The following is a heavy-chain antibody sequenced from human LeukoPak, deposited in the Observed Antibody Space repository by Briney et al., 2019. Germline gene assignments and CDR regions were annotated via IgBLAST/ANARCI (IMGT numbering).Heavy chain of an antibody. D-gene: IGHD6-19*01. CDR3: ARTAPGIAVAQIGY. CDR2: ISAYNGNT. V-gene: IGHV1-18*01. J-gene: IGHJ4*02. Sequence: ASVKVSCKASGYTFTSYGISWVRQAPGQGLEWMGWISAYNGNTNYAQKLQGRVTMTTDTSTSTAYMELRSLRSDDTAVYYCARTAPGIAVAQIGYWGQGTLVTVSS. CDR1: GYTFTSYG.